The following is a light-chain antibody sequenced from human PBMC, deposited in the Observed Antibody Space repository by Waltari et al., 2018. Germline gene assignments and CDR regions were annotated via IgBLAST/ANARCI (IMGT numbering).Light chain of an antibody. CDR1: SNDIGRYNF. J-gene: IGLJ2*01. Sequence: QSALTQPASVSGYPGQSITVSCLGTSNDIGRYNFVSWFQQHPGRTPKLMIYYVSERPLGVSNRFSGSKSGNTASLTISGLQAEDEADYYCFSYAGSNSFAFGGGTRVTVL. CDR2: YVS. CDR3: FSYAGSNSFA. V-gene: IGLV2-23*02.